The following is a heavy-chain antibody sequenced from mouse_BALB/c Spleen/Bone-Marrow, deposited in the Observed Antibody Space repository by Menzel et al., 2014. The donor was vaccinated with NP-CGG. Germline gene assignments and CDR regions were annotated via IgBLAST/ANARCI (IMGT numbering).Heavy chain of an antibody. Sequence: ESGPGLVKPSPSLSLPCTVTGYSITSXXXWNWXRQXXXXXXEXXXYXXHSGSTSYRPYPKSRIAIHRYTSKNHFFLQLNXXTTVDTATYYCSSAEVATRYFDVWGAGTTVTVSS. CDR2: XXHSGST. V-gene: IGHV3-2*02. CDR3: SSAEVATRYFDV. CDR1: GYSITSXXX. D-gene: IGHD1-1*01. J-gene: IGHJ1*01.